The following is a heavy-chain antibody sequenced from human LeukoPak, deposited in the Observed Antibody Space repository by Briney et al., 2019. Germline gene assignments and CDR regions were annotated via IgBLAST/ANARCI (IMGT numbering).Heavy chain of an antibody. J-gene: IGHJ4*02. CDR1: GFTFSSYE. D-gene: IGHD1-26*01. CDR3: ARGWDRAHPTGFEFDV. CDR2: ISSSGTTI. Sequence: GGSLRLSCAASGFTFSSYEMNWVRQAPGKGLEWVSFISSSGTTINQPDSVKGRFTISRDNAKNSVHLQMDNLRVEDTAVNYCARGWDRAHPTGFEFDVWGQGTLVTVSS. V-gene: IGHV3-48*03.